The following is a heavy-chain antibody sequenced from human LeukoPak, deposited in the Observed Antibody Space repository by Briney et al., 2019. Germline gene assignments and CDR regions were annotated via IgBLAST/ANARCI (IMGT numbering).Heavy chain of an antibody. Sequence: GGSLRLSCAASGFTVSSNYMSWVRQAPGKGLEWVSAFYIDGSTYYADSVKGRFTISRDNAENSVYLQMNTLRAEDTAVYYCARDRTTVTTFDYWGQGTLVTVSS. CDR2: FYIDGST. J-gene: IGHJ4*02. V-gene: IGHV3-53*01. D-gene: IGHD4-17*01. CDR1: GFTVSSNY. CDR3: ARDRTTVTTFDY.